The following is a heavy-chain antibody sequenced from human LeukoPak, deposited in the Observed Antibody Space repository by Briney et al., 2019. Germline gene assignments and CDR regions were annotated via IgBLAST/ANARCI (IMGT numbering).Heavy chain of an antibody. Sequence: GGSLRLSCAASGFTFSSYAMHWVRQAPGKGLEWVAVISYDGSNKYYADSVKGRFTISRDNSKNTLYLQMNSLRAEDTAVYYCARVLGSYYGSGSYQAIDYWGQGTLVTVSS. CDR2: ISYDGSNK. D-gene: IGHD3-10*01. V-gene: IGHV3-30*04. CDR3: ARVLGSYYGSGSYQAIDY. J-gene: IGHJ4*02. CDR1: GFTFSSYA.